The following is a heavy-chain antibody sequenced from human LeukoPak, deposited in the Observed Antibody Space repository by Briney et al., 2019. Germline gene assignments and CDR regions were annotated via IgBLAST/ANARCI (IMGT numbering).Heavy chain of an antibody. CDR1: GYIFSNYY. CDR3: ARDRTYYDILTGYRGGNWFDP. J-gene: IGHJ5*02. CDR2: VNPSGGGT. Sequence: ASVKVSCKASGYIFSNYYMHWVRQAPGQGLEWMGIVNPSGGGTSNAQKFQGRVTMTRDTSTSTVYMELSRLRSEDTAVYYCARDRTYYDILTGYRGGNWFDPWGQGTLVTVSS. V-gene: IGHV1-46*01. D-gene: IGHD3-9*01.